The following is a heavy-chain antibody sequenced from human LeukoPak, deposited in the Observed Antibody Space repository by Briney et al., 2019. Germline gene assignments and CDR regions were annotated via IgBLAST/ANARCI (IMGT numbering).Heavy chain of an antibody. CDR2: ISAYNGNT. CDR3: ARDPGYCSSTSCPYYYYYGMDV. CDR1: GGTFSSYA. J-gene: IGHJ6*02. Sequence: ASVKVSCKASGGTFSSYAISWVRQAPGQGLEWMGWISAYNGNTNYAQKLQGRVTMTTDTSTSTAYMELGSLRSDDTAVYYCARDPGYCSSTSCPYYYYYGMDVWGQGTTVTVSS. D-gene: IGHD2-2*01. V-gene: IGHV1-18*01.